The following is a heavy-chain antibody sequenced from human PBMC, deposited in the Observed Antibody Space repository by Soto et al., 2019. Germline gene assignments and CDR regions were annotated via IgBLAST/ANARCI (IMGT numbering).Heavy chain of an antibody. D-gene: IGHD3-16*01. J-gene: IGHJ5*02. CDR3: ARDLHAYVSFRFDP. CDR2: TYYRSKWYD. V-gene: IGHV6-1*01. CDR1: GDSGSSNTVA. Sequence: QSLSLIGAMSGDSGSSNTVAGNSIRQSPSRGLEWLGRTYYRSKWYDDYAESVKSRITINPDTSKNSLYLQMNSLRAEDTAVYYCARDLHAYVSFRFDPRGQGPLVTVSS.